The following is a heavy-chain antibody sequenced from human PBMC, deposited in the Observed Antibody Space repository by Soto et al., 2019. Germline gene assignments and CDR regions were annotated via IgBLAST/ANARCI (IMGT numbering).Heavy chain of an antibody. V-gene: IGHV3-30*19. CDR1: AFCFGNYG. J-gene: IGHJ3*02. CDR3: VRNCHHLEDADAFDI. D-gene: IGHD2-15*01. Sequence: GGCLRLSCAAAAFCFGNYGMRWVRHAPGRGLECVEVIYSDGSNTFSADSVKGRFTISRDNFRKTLYLQMDSLRAEDTAVYYCVRNCHHLEDADAFDIWGQGTMVTVSS. CDR2: IYSDGSNT.